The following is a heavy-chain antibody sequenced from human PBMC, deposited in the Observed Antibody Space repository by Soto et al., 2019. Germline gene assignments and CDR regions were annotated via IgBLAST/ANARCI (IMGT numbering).Heavy chain of an antibody. CDR3: AKDFWTIFGVALPEYYFDY. V-gene: IGHV3-30*18. CDR1: GFTFSSYG. Sequence: PGGSLRLSCAASGFTFSSYGMHWVRQAPGKGLEWVAVISYDGSNKYYADSVKGRFTISRDNSKNTLYLQMNSLRAEDTAVYYCAKDFWTIFGVALPEYYFDYWGQGTLVTVSS. D-gene: IGHD3-3*01. CDR2: ISYDGSNK. J-gene: IGHJ4*02.